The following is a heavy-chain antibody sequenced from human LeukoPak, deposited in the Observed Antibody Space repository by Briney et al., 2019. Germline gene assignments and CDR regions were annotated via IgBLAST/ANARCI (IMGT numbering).Heavy chain of an antibody. D-gene: IGHD3-10*01. Sequence: ASVKDSCKASGYTFTGYYMHWVRPAPGQGLEWMGWINPNSGGTNYAQKFQGRVTMTRDTSISTAYVEQSRLRSDDTAVYYCARDDNYGSGQPDDWGQGTLVTVSS. CDR2: INPNSGGT. J-gene: IGHJ4*02. CDR3: ARDDNYGSGQPDD. V-gene: IGHV1-2*02. CDR1: GYTFTGYY.